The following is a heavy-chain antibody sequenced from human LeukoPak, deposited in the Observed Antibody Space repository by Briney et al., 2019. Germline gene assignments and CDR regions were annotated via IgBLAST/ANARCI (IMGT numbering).Heavy chain of an antibody. D-gene: IGHD6-19*01. V-gene: IGHV3-23*01. CDR3: AKRSEFAVAGKPPHFDY. Sequence: PGGSLRLSCEISGFTLTTNAMGWVRQAPGKGLEWVSSISTAGSTFYPDSVRGRFTVSRDTSKNTVLLQMNSLRAEDTAVYYCAKRSEFAVAGKPPHFDYWGQGTLVTVSS. CDR1: GFTLTTNA. J-gene: IGHJ4*02. CDR2: ISTAGST.